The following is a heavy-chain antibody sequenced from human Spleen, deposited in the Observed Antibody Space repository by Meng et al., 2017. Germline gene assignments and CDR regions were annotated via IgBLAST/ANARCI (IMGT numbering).Heavy chain of an antibody. D-gene: IGHD4-11*01. J-gene: IGHJ4*02. CDR2: ISGRSGAT. CDR1: GFTFSSYA. V-gene: IGHV3-23*01. CDR3: AKGKDQTSNWYFDY. Sequence: ETLSLTCAASGFTFSSYAMSWVRQAPGKGLEWVSGISGRSGATYYADSVEGRFTISRDNSKNTLYLQMNSLRGDDTAVYYCAKGKDQTSNWYFDYWGQGTLVTVSS.